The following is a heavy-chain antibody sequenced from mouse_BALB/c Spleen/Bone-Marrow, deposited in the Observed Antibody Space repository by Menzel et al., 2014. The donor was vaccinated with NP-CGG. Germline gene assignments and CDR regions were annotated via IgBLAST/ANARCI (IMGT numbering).Heavy chain of an antibody. CDR3: TRTYEYFDY. J-gene: IGHJ2*01. Sequence: QVQLQQSGAALVRPGASVKLSCKTSGYTFTSYWINWVKQRPGQGFEWIGNIYPSDNYTNYNQKFKDKATLTVDISSTTAYMQLSSPTSEDSAVYYCTRTYEYFDYWGQGTTLTVSS. CDR2: IYPSDNYT. D-gene: IGHD2-3*01. V-gene: IGHV1-69*02. CDR1: GYTFTSYW.